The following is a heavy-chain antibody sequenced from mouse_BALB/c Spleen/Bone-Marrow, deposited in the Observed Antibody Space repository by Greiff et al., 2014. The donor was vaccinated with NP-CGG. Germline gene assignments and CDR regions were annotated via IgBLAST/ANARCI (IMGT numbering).Heavy chain of an antibody. CDR2: IWSGGGT. Sequence: QVQLQQSGPGLVKPSQSLSITCTVSGFSLTTYGLHWVRQSPGKGLEWLGVIWSGGGTDYNAAFISRLIITKDNSESQVFFKMNSLQTNDTAMYYCARKGYTGYFDVWGAGTTVTVSS. CDR3: ARKGYTGYFDV. V-gene: IGHV2-2*02. J-gene: IGHJ1*01. CDR1: GFSLTTYG. D-gene: IGHD2-2*01.